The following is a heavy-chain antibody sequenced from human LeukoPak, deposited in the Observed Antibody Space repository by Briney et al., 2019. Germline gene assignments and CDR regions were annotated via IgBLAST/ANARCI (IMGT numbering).Heavy chain of an antibody. D-gene: IGHD2-15*01. CDR2: ISPGDSDT. J-gene: IGHJ4*02. V-gene: IGHV5-51*01. CDR1: GYIFTTQW. CDR3: ARPVACSDGSCYFDS. Sequence: GESLKISCKGSGYIFTTQWIGWVRQMPGKGLEWMEIISPGDSDTRYSPSFQGQVTISVDKSINTAYLQWSSLKASDTAMYYCARPVACSDGSCYFDSWGQGTLVTVSS.